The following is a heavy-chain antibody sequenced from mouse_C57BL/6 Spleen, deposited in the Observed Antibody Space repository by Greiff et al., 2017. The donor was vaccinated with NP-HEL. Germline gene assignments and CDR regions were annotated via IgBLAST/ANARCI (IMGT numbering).Heavy chain of an antibody. D-gene: IGHD2-4*01. V-gene: IGHV1-20*01. CDR3: ARWGDYDGYWYFDV. Sequence: EVQLQQSGPELVKPGDSVKISCKASGYSFTGYFMNWVMQSHGKSLEWIGRINPYNGDTFYNQKFKGKATLTVDKSSSTAHMELRSLTSEDSAVYYCARWGDYDGYWYFDVWGTGTTVTVSS. CDR2: INPYNGDT. CDR1: GYSFTGYF. J-gene: IGHJ1*03.